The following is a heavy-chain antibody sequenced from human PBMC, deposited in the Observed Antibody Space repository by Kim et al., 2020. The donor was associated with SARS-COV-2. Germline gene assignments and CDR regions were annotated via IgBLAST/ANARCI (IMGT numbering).Heavy chain of an antibody. Sequence: GISGICHSTYYADSVKGRFTISRDNSRNTLHLQMNSLTTEDTAVYYCALSDGDRYNKPLCYRGQG. V-gene: IGHV3-23*01. J-gene: IGHJ4*02. CDR3: ALSDGDRYNKPLCY. CDR2: ISGICHST. D-gene: IGHD4-4*01.